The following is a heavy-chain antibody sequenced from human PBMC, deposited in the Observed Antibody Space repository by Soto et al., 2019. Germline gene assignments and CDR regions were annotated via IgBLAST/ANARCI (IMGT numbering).Heavy chain of an antibody. CDR3: ARYRRAAAGLFDY. Sequence: ASVKVSCKASGYTFTSNDINWVRQATGQGLEWMGWMNPNSGNTGHAQKFQGRVTMTRNTSISTVYMELSSLRSDDTAVYYCARYRRAAAGLFDYWGQGTLVPVSS. CDR2: MNPNSGNT. V-gene: IGHV1-8*02. CDR1: GYTFTSND. D-gene: IGHD6-13*01. J-gene: IGHJ4*02.